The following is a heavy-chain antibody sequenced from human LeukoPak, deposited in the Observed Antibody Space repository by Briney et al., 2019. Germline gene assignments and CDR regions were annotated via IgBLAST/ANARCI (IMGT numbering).Heavy chain of an antibody. CDR3: ARDLTAYFDY. CDR1: GFTVSSNY. Sequence: LPGGFLRLSCAASGFTVSSNYMSWVRQAPGKGLEWVSVIYSGGSTYYADSVKGRFTISRDNSKKTLYLQMNSLRAEDTAVYYCARDLTAYFDYWGQGTLVTVSS. J-gene: IGHJ4*02. V-gene: IGHV3-66*01. CDR2: IYSGGST. D-gene: IGHD3-16*01.